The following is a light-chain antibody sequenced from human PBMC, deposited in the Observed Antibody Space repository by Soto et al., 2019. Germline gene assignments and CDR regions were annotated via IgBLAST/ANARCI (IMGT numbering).Light chain of an antibody. CDR3: KSYAGSNIYV. CDR1: KSDIGVYDF. CDR2: EVV. Sequence: QSVLTQPPSASGSPGQSVTISCTGTKSDIGVYDFVSWYQHHPGKAPRLIIYEVVQRPSGVPDRFSGSKSGNTASLTVSGLQAADEADYFCKSYAGSNIYVFGSGTKV. V-gene: IGLV2-8*01. J-gene: IGLJ1*01.